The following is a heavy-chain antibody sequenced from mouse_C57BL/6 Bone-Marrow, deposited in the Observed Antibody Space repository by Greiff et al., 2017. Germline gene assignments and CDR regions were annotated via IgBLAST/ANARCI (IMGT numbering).Heavy chain of an antibody. J-gene: IGHJ4*01. V-gene: IGHV2-3*01. CDR2: IWGDGST. D-gene: IGHD1-1*01. Sequence: QVQLQQSGPGLVAPSQSLSITCPVSGFSLTSYGVSWVRPPPGKGLEWLGVIWGDGSTNYHSALISRLSISKDNSKSQVFLKLNSLQTDDTATYVCAKSLITTVVGAMDYWGQGTSVTGSS. CDR3: AKSLITTVVGAMDY. CDR1: GFSLTSYG.